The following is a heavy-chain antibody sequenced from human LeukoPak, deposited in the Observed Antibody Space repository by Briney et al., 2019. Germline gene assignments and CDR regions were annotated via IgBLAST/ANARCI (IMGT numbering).Heavy chain of an antibody. J-gene: IGHJ4*02. V-gene: IGHV3-23*01. CDR3: AKTGSPYFYDSSAYFDY. Sequence: GGSLRLSCAASGFTFSSYGMHWVRQAPGKGLQWVSGISGSGGTTYYADSVKGRFTISRDNSKNTLYLQMNSLRAEDTALYYCAKTGSPYFYDSSAYFDYWGQGTLVTVSS. D-gene: IGHD3-22*01. CDR1: GFTFSSYG. CDR2: ISGSGGTT.